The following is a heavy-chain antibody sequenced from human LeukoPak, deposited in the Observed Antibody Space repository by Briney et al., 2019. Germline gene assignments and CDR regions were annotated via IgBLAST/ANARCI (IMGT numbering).Heavy chain of an antibody. CDR3: AKEIYYGGATHYFDD. Sequence: PGGSLRLSCAASGFTFSTYTMGWVRQAPAKGLEWVSVLSSSGTTTYYADSVKGRLTISRDNSKNTLYLQVSSLRAEDTAVYYCAKEIYYGGATHYFDDWGQGTLVIVSS. CDR2: LSSSGTTT. D-gene: IGHD4-23*01. J-gene: IGHJ4*02. CDR1: GFTFSTYT. V-gene: IGHV3-23*01.